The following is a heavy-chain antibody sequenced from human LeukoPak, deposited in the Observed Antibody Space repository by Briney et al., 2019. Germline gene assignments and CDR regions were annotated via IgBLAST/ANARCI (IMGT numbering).Heavy chain of an antibody. CDR2: INHSGST. Sequence: SKTLSLTCAVYGDSLSDYYWSWIRQPPGKALGWIGEINHSGSTNYNPSLKSRVTISVDTSVRQFFLRLSPVTAADTAVYYCARERASNNYYNWFDPWGQGTQVTVSS. D-gene: IGHD1-1*01. CDR1: GDSLSDYY. CDR3: ARERASNNYYNWFDP. V-gene: IGHV4-34*01. J-gene: IGHJ5*02.